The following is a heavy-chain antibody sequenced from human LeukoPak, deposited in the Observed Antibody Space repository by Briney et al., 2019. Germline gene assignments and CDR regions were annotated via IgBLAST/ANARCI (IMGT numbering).Heavy chain of an antibody. Sequence: SETLSLPCTVPGGSISSYYWSWIRQPPGKGLEWIGSIYYSGSTNYNPSLKTRVTISVDTSTNQFYLKLSSVTAADTDVYYCARAYCSGGSCYSDYWGQGTLVTVSS. V-gene: IGHV4-59*01. CDR3: ARAYCSGGSCYSDY. D-gene: IGHD2-15*01. CDR2: IYYSGST. CDR1: GGSISSYY. J-gene: IGHJ4*02.